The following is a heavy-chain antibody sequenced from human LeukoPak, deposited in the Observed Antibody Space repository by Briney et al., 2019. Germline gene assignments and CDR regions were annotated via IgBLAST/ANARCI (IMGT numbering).Heavy chain of an antibody. CDR1: GGSFSGYY. V-gene: IGHV4-34*01. Sequence: SETLSLTCAVYGGSFSGYYWSWIRQPPGKGLEWIGEINHSGSTNYNPSLKSRVTISVDTSKNQFSLKLSSVTAADTAVYYCARDVAGHYYYMDVWGKGTTVTISS. CDR3: ARDVAGHYYYMDV. D-gene: IGHD1-1*01. CDR2: INHSGST. J-gene: IGHJ6*03.